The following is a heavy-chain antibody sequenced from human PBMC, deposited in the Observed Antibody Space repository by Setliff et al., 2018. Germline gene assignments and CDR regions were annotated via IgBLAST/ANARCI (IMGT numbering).Heavy chain of an antibody. CDR1: GGTFSRYA. V-gene: IGHV1-69*13. J-gene: IGHJ4*02. CDR3: ARKGLDYSLHFDY. Sequence: EASVKVSCKASGGTFSRYAISWVRQAPGQGLDWMGWIIPIFGTANYAQKFQGRVTITADESTSTVYMELSSLRSDDTAVYYCARKGLDYSLHFDYWGQGTLVTVSS. CDR2: IIPIFGTA. D-gene: IGHD5-18*01.